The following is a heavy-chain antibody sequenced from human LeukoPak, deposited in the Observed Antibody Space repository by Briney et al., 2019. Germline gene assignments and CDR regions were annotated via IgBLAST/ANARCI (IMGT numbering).Heavy chain of an antibody. D-gene: IGHD6-13*01. V-gene: IGHV2-5*01. Sequence: SGPTLVKPTQTLTLTCTFSGFSLSTSGVGVGWIRQPPGKALEWLALIYWNDDKRYSPSLKSRLTITKDTSKNQVALTMTNMDPVDTATYYCAHPGYSSSWTKFDYWGQGTLVTVSS. CDR1: GFSLSTSGVG. J-gene: IGHJ4*02. CDR2: IYWNDDK. CDR3: AHPGYSSSWTKFDY.